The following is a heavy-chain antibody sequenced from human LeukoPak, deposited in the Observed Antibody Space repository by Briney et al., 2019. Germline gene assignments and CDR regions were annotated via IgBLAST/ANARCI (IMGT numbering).Heavy chain of an antibody. CDR2: INPSGGST. CDR1: GYIFTSYY. V-gene: IGHV1-46*01. Sequence: ASVKVSCKASGYIFTSYYMHWVRQAPGQGLEWMGVINPSGGSTSYAQKFQGRVTMTRDMSTSTVYMELSSLRSEDTAVYYCARGVYCSSTSCYRPYYYYMDVWGKGTTVTVSS. D-gene: IGHD2-2*01. J-gene: IGHJ6*03. CDR3: ARGVYCSSTSCYRPYYYYMDV.